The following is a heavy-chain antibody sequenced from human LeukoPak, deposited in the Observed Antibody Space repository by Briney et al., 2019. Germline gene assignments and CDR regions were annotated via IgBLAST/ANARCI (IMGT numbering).Heavy chain of an antibody. V-gene: IGHV4-59*08. CDR1: GGSISSYY. CDR2: IYYSGST. Sequence: PSETLSLTCTVSGGSISSYYWSWIRQPPGKGLEWIGYIYYSGSTNYNPSLKSRVTISVDTFKNQFSLKLSSVTTADTAVYYCATHVIGDHVDYWGQGTLVTVSS. D-gene: IGHD4-17*01. J-gene: IGHJ4*02. CDR3: ATHVIGDHVDY.